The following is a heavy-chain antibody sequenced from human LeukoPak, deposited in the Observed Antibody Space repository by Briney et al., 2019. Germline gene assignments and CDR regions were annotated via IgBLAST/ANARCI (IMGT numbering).Heavy chain of an antibody. CDR3: ARDAPQWRNAFDF. CDR2: VSAYNGDT. J-gene: IGHJ3*01. V-gene: IGHV1-18*01. D-gene: IGHD6-19*01. CDR1: GYTFTSCG. Sequence: ASVKVSCKASGYTFTSCGICWVRQAPGQGLEWMGWVSAYNGDTNYAQKFQGRVTMTTDTSTSTAYTELRSLRSDDTAVYYCARDAPQWRNAFDFWGQGTMVTVSS.